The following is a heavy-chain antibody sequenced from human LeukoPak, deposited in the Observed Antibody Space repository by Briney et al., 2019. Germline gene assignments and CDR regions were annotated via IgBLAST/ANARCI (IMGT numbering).Heavy chain of an antibody. V-gene: IGHV3-11*04. Sequence: GGSLRLSCAASGFTFSDYYMSWIRQAPGKGLEWVSYISSSGSTIYYADSEKGRFTISRDNAKNSLYLQMNSLRAEDTAVYYCARDRSSYYYYCMDVWGKGTTVTVSS. CDR3: ARDRSSYYYYCMDV. CDR2: ISSSGSTI. D-gene: IGHD6-13*01. J-gene: IGHJ6*03. CDR1: GFTFSDYY.